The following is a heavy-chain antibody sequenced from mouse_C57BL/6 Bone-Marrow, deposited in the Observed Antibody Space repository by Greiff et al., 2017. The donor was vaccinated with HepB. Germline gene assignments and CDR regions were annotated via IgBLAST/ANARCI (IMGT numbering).Heavy chain of an antibody. J-gene: IGHJ4*01. CDR2: IYPGDGDT. CDR1: GYAFSSSW. D-gene: IGHD2-4*01. Sequence: QVQLQQSGPELVKPGASVKISCKASGYAFSSSWMNWVKQRPGKGLEWIGRIYPGDGDTNYNGKFKGKATLTADKSSSTAYMQLSSLTSEDSAVYFCAREDIDYGYYYAMDYWGQGTSVTVSS. CDR3: AREDIDYGYYYAMDY. V-gene: IGHV1-82*01.